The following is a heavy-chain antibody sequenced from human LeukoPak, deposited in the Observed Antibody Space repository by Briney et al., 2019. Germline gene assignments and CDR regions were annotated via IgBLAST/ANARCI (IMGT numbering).Heavy chain of an antibody. D-gene: IGHD3-10*01. CDR2: INPNSGGT. CDR1: GYTFTGYY. CDR3: ARERYYGSGSVYNRIDY. J-gene: IGHJ4*02. V-gene: IGHV1-2*02. Sequence: ASVKVSCKASGYTFTGYYMHWVRQAPGQGLEWMGWINPNSGGTNYAQKFQGRVTMTRDTSVSTAYMDLSRLRSDDTAVYYCARERYYGSGSVYNRIDYWGQGTLVTVSS.